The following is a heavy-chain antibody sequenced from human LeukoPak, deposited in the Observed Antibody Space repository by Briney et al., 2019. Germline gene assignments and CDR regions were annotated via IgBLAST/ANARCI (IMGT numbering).Heavy chain of an antibody. CDR1: GESFSGYY. CDR2: INHSGST. CDR3: ASHTNSSSSGGTF. Sequence: SETLSLTCAVYGESFSGYYWNWIRQPPGKGLEWIGEINHSGSTNYNPSLKSRVTISVDTSKNQFSLKLSSVTAADTAVYYCASHTNSSSSGGTFWGQGTLVTVSS. V-gene: IGHV4-34*01. J-gene: IGHJ4*02. D-gene: IGHD6-6*01.